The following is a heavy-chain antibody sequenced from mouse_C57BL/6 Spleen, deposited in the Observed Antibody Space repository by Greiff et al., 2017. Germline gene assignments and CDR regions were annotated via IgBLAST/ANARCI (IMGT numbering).Heavy chain of an antibody. CDR2: IHPNSGST. V-gene: IGHV1-64*01. Sequence: QVHVKQPGAELVKPGASVKLSCKASGYTFTSYWMHWVKQRPGQGLEWIGMIHPNSGSTNYNEKFKSKATLTVDKSSSTAYMQSSSLTSDDSAVYYCARGYCSNSYGCFDVWGTGTTVTVSS. D-gene: IGHD6-1*01. CDR1: GYTFTSYW. CDR3: ARGYCSNSYGCFDV. J-gene: IGHJ1*03.